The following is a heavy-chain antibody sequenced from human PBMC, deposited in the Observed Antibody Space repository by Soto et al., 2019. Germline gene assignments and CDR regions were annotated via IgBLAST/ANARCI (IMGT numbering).Heavy chain of an antibody. J-gene: IGHJ4*02. V-gene: IGHV4-34*01. CDR3: ARLRWEQPWVFDY. CDR2: INHSGGT. Sequence: SETLSLTCAVYGGSFSGYYWSWIRQPPVKGLEWIGEINHSGGTNYNPSPKSRVTISVDTSKNQFSLKLSSVTAADTAVFYCARLRWEQPWVFDYWGQGTLVTVSS. D-gene: IGHD1-26*01. CDR1: GGSFSGYY.